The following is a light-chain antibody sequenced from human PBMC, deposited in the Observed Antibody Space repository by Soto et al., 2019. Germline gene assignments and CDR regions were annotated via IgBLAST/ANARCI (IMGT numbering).Light chain of an antibody. CDR1: QGISSW. CDR2: DAS. Sequence: DIQMTQSPSTLSASVGDRVTITCRASQGISSWLAWYQQKPGKAPKLLIYDASSLESGVPSRFSGSGSGTEFTLTISSLQPDDFATYYCQQYNSYWSWTFGQGTKVDIK. J-gene: IGKJ1*01. CDR3: QQYNSYWSWT. V-gene: IGKV1-5*01.